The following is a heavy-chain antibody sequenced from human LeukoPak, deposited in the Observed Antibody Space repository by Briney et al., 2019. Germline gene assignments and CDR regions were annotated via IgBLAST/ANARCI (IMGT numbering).Heavy chain of an antibody. CDR1: GGSISIYY. CDR2: IYTSGST. CDR3: ARWTTVTRAFDF. J-gene: IGHJ4*02. V-gene: IGHV4-4*07. Sequence: SETLSLTCSVSGGSISIYYWSWIRQPAGKGLEWIGRIYTSGSTNYNPSLKSRVTMSVDTSKNQFSLTLNPVTAADTGVYYCARWTTVTRAFDFWGQGTLVTVSS. D-gene: IGHD4-17*01.